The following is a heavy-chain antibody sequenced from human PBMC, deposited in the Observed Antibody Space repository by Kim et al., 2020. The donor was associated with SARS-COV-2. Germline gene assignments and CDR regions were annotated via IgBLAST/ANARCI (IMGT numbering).Heavy chain of an antibody. V-gene: IGHV4-31*02. Sequence: LKSRVTISVDTSKNKFSLKLSSVTAADTAVYYCARTRITMIVVVTHFDYWGQGTLVTVSS. CDR3: ARTRITMIVVVTHFDY. J-gene: IGHJ4*02. D-gene: IGHD3-22*01.